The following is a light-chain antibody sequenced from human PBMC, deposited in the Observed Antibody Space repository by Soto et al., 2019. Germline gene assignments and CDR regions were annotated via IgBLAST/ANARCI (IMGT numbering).Light chain of an antibody. Sequence: DIQMTQSPSSLPASLGDRVTITCRASQSISSWLAWYQQKPGKAPKLLIYKASNLESGVPSRFSGSGSGTEFTLTISSLQPDDFATYYCQHYNSYSEAFGQGTKV. J-gene: IGKJ1*01. CDR1: QSISSW. CDR2: KAS. CDR3: QHYNSYSEA. V-gene: IGKV1-5*03.